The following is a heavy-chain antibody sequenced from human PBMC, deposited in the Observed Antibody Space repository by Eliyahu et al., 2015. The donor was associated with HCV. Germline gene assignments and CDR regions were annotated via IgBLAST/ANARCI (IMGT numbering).Heavy chain of an antibody. CDR3: VRGRYNSGSYDDAFEI. V-gene: IGHV3-21*01. CDR2: ISTSSSYI. D-gene: IGHD3-10*01. CDR1: GFTFSRYS. J-gene: IGHJ3*02. Sequence: EVQLVESGGGLVESGESLXXXXSASGFTFSRYSMHWVRQAPGKGLEWVSSISTSSSYIYYSDSMKGRLAISRDNARGSLFLEMNTLRAEDTAVYYCVRGRYNSGSYDDAFEIWGQGTMVTVSS.